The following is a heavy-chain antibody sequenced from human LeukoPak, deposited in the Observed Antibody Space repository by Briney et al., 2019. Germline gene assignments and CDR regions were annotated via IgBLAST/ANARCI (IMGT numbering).Heavy chain of an antibody. D-gene: IGHD3-22*01. V-gene: IGHV3-64*01. CDR1: VFTFSSYA. J-gene: IGHJ4*02. Sequence: HPGGSLRLSCAASVFTFSSYAMHWIRQAPGKGLEYVSAISTNGDDTYHANSVQGRFSISRDSSKNTLYLQMGSLRAEDMAVYYCARAFNYGFSGYGFDYWGQGALVTVSS. CDR3: ARAFNYGFSGYGFDY. CDR2: ISTNGDDT.